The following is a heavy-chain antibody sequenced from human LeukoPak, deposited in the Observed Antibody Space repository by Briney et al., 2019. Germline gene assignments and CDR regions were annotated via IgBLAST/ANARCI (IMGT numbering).Heavy chain of an antibody. V-gene: IGHV4-61*01. CDR3: ARTPRHDILTGYYFDY. CDR1: GGSVSSGSYY. CDR2: IYYGGST. D-gene: IGHD3-9*01. Sequence: SETLSLTCTVSGGSVSSGSYYWRWIRQPPGKGLEWIGYIYYGGSTNYNPSLKSRVTISVDTSKNQFSLKLSSVTAADTAVYYCARTPRHDILTGYYFDYWGQGTLVTVSS. J-gene: IGHJ4*02.